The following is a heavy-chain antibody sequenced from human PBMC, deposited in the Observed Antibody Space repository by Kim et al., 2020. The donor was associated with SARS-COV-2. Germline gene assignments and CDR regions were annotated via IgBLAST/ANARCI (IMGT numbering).Heavy chain of an antibody. CDR2: IKQDGSEK. V-gene: IGHV3-7*01. CDR3: ARDQAPRFLEWFQTRYYFDY. J-gene: IGHJ4*02. Sequence: GGSLRLSCAASGFTFSSYWMSWVRQAPGKGLEWVANIKQDGSEKYYVDSVKGRFTISRDNAKNSLYLQMNSLRAEDTAVYYCARDQAPRFLEWFQTRYYFDYWGQGTLVTVSS. D-gene: IGHD3-3*01. CDR1: GFTFSSYW.